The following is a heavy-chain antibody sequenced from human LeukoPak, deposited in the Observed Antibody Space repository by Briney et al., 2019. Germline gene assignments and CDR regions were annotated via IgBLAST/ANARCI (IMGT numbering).Heavy chain of an antibody. CDR1: GYSFTSYW. Sequence: LGESLKISCKGSGYSFTSYWIGWVRQMPGKGLEWMGIIYPGDSDTRYSPSFQGQVTISADKSTSTAYLQWSSLKASDTAMYYCARRTYCSSTSCFDAFDIWGQGTMVTVSS. D-gene: IGHD2-2*01. CDR3: ARRTYCSSTSCFDAFDI. J-gene: IGHJ3*02. CDR2: IYPGDSDT. V-gene: IGHV5-51*01.